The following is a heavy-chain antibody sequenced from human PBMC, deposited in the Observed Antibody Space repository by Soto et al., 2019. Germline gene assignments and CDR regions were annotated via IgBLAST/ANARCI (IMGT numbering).Heavy chain of an antibody. CDR1: GFTFSKYA. CDR2: ISANGGIT. CDR3: XXXKXXDSVRKVWFFDY. V-gene: IGHV3-23*01. D-gene: IGHD2-15*01. J-gene: IGHJ2*01. Sequence: EVQLLESGGGLVKPGGSLRLSCAASGFTFSKYAMSWVRLAPGKGLEWVSSISANGGITDYADSVKGRFTISRDNFQXXXXXXXXXXXXXXXXXXXXXXXKXXDSVRKVWFFDYWGRGTLVTVSS.